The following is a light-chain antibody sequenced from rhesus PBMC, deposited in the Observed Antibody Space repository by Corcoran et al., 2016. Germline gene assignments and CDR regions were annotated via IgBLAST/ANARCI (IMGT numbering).Light chain of an antibody. CDR1: QGISSY. CDR2: AAS. CDR3: LQHNSYPFT. Sequence: DIQMTQSPSSLSASVGDTVTITCRASQGISSYLNWFQQKPGKAPKLLLYAASILESGVPSRFSGTGSVTDFTLTISSLQPEDFAVYYCLQHNSYPFTFGPGTKLDIK. V-gene: IGKV1-28*03. J-gene: IGKJ3*01.